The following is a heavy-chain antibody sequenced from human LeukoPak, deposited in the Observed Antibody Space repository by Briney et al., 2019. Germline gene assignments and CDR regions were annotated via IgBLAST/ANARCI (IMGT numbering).Heavy chain of an antibody. D-gene: IGHD3-9*01. J-gene: IGHJ6*04. CDR2: IYYSGST. CDR3: ARGSVGFTIDV. Sequence: SQTLSLTCDVSGGSIGSGTHYWTWIRQPPGKGLEWIGYIYYSGSTNYNPSLKSRVTISVDTSKNQFSLKLSSVTAADTAVYYCARGSVGFTIDVWGKGTTVTVSS. CDR1: GGSIGSGTHY. V-gene: IGHV4-61*01.